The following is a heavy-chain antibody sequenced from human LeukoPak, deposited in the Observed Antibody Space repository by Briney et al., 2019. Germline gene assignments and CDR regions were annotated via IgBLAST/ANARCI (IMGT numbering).Heavy chain of an antibody. CDR2: MDPNSGHT. V-gene: IGHV1-8*01. CDR3: TRKLRLDEH. J-gene: IGHJ4*02. CDR1: GYTFITSD. D-gene: IGHD1-7*01. Sequence: GASVKVSCKASGYTFITSDINWVRQARGQGLEWMGYMDPNSGHTEFARKFQGRVTMTGDTSTSTAYMELSSLTPDDTAIYYCTRKLRLDEHWGQGTLVAISS.